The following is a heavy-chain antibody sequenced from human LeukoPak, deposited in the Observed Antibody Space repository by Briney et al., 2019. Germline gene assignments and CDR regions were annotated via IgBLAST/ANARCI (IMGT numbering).Heavy chain of an antibody. CDR2: INPNSGGT. D-gene: IGHD6-19*01. V-gene: IGHV1-2*02. J-gene: IGHJ4*02. Sequence: ASVKVSCKASGYTFTGYYMHWVRQAPGQGLEWMGWINPNSGGTNYAQKFQGRVTMTRDTPISTAYMELSRLRSDDTAVYYCARDLLGIAVAGPDLYYFDYWGQGTLVTVSS. CDR1: GYTFTGYY. CDR3: ARDLLGIAVAGPDLYYFDY.